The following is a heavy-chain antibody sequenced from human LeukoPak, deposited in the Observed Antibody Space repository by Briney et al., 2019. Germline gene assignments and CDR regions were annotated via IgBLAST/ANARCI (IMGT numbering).Heavy chain of an antibody. CDR3: ARGDKQPFDY. D-gene: IGHD2-21*01. J-gene: IGHJ4*02. Sequence: PGGYLRLSCAASGFTVSSNYMSWVRQAPGKGLEWVSVIYSGGTTYYADSVKGRFTISRDNSKNTLYLQMNSLRAEDTAVYYCARGDKQPFDYWGQGTLVTVSS. CDR1: GFTVSSNY. CDR2: IYSGGTT. V-gene: IGHV3-66*01.